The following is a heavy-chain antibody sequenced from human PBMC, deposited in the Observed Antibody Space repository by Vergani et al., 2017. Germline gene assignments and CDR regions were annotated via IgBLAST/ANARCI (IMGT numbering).Heavy chain of an antibody. CDR2: IYYSGST. CDR1: GGSISSYY. V-gene: IGHV4-59*12. J-gene: IGHJ3*02. CDR3: ARGPEVVVLLWFGELGGAFDI. D-gene: IGHD3-10*01. Sequence: QVQLQESGPGLVKPSETLSLTCTVSGGSISSYYWSWIRQPPGKGLEWIGYIYYSGSTNYNPSLKSRVTISVDTSKNQFSLKLSSVTAADTAVYYCARGPEVVVLLWFGELGGAFDIWGQGTMVTVSS.